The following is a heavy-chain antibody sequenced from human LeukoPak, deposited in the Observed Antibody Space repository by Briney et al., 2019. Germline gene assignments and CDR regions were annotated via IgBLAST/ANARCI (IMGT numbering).Heavy chain of an antibody. J-gene: IGHJ5*02. CDR1: GYTFTSYG. V-gene: IGHV1-18*01. CDR3: AREGYSSSWYWFDP. Sequence: ASVKVSCKASGYTFTSYGISWVRQAPGQGLEWMGWISAYNGNTNYAQKLQGRVTMTTDTSTSTAYTELRSLRSDDTAVYYCAREGYSSSWYWFDPWGQGTLVTVSS. CDR2: ISAYNGNT. D-gene: IGHD6-13*01.